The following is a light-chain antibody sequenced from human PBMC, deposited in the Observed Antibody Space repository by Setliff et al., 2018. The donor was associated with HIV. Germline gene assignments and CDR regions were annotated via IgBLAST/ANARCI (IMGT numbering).Light chain of an antibody. CDR1: SSDVGGYNY. CDR3: CSYAGTTTFV. CDR2: EVS. Sequence: QSALTQPASVSGSPGQSITISCTGTSSDVGGYNYVSWYQQHPGKAPKLMIFEVSNRPSGVSNRISGSKSGNTASLTISGLQAADEADYYCCSYAGTTTFVFGTGTKVTVL. J-gene: IGLJ1*01. V-gene: IGLV2-23*02.